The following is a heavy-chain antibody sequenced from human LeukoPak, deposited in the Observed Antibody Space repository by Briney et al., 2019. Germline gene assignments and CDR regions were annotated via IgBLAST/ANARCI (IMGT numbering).Heavy chain of an antibody. CDR3: ARDRGSSGYIDH. CDR2: ISYDGSNK. D-gene: IGHD6-13*01. Sequence: GGSLGLSCAASGFTFSSDAMHWVRQAPGKGVEWVAVISYDGSNKYYADSVKGRFTISRDNSKNTLYLQMNSLGAEDTGVYYCARDRGSSGYIDHWGQGTLVTVSS. CDR1: GFTFSSDA. J-gene: IGHJ4*02. V-gene: IGHV3-30-3*01.